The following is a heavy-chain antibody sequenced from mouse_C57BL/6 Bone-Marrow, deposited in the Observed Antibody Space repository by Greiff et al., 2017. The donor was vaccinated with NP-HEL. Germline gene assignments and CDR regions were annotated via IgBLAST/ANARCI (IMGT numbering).Heavy chain of an antibody. D-gene: IGHD1-1*01. CDR2: INYDGSST. J-gene: IGHJ4*01. V-gene: IGHV5-16*01. Sequence: EVMLVESEGGLVQPGSSMKLSCKASGFTFSDYYMAWVRQVPEKGLEWVANINYDGSSTYYLDSLKSRFIISRDNAKNILYLQMSSLKSDDTSTYYCARVASHYYGSSFYNAMDYWGQGTSVTVSA. CDR3: ARVASHYYGSSFYNAMDY. CDR1: GFTFSDYY.